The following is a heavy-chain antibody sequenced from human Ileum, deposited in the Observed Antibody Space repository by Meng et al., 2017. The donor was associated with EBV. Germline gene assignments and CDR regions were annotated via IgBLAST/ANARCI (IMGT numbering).Heavy chain of an antibody. D-gene: IGHD3-10*01. Sequence: QLQEPGQGRVKPSRPLSLTCAVSGDSVSGSDWWSWVRQPQGKGLEWIGEVYHDGATNYHPSLKSRVTISLDKSKNEVNLHLNSLTAADTAVYFCARSSPIVRGLDYWGQGTLVTVSS. CDR3: ARSSPIVRGLDY. J-gene: IGHJ4*02. CDR1: GDSVSGSDW. V-gene: IGHV4-4*02. CDR2: VYHDGAT.